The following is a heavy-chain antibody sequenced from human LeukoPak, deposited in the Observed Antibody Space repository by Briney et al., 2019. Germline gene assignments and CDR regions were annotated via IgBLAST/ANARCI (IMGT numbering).Heavy chain of an antibody. D-gene: IGHD1-26*01. J-gene: IGHJ6*02. CDR1: GGSFSGYY. CDR3: ARDANSGSYYYYYGMDV. V-gene: IGHV4-34*01. Sequence: PSETLSLTCAVYGGSFSGYYWSWIRQPPGKGLEWIGEINHSGSTNYNPSLKSRVTISVDTSKNQFSLKLSSVTAADTAVYYCARDANSGSYYYYYGMDVWGQGTTVTVSS. CDR2: INHSGST.